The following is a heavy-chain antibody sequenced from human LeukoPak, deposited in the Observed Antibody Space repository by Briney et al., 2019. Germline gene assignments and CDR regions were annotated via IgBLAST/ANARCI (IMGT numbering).Heavy chain of an antibody. CDR3: ARAFGIAAAGSDY. J-gene: IGHJ4*02. V-gene: IGHV1-18*01. Sequence: ASVKVSCKASGYTFSSYGISWVRQAPGQGLEWMGWISAYNGNTNYAQKLQGRVTMTTDTSTSTAHMELRSLRSDDTAVYYCARAFGIAAAGSDYWGQGTLVTVSS. CDR1: GYTFSSYG. D-gene: IGHD6-13*01. CDR2: ISAYNGNT.